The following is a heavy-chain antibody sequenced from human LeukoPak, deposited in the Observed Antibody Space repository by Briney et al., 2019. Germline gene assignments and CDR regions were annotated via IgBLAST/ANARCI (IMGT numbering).Heavy chain of an antibody. CDR1: GGSISSGSYY. CDR2: IYTSGST. J-gene: IGHJ4*02. Sequence: TLSLTCAVSGGSISSGSYYWSWIRQPAGKGLEWIGRIYTSGSTNYNPSLKSRVTISVDTSKNQFSLKLSSVTAADTAVYYCARGHPRAARRYYDSSGYYFDYWGQETLVTVSS. CDR3: ARGHPRAARRYYDSSGYYFDY. D-gene: IGHD3-22*01. V-gene: IGHV4-61*02.